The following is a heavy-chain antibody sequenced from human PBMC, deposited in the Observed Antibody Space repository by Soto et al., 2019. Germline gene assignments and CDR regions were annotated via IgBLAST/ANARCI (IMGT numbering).Heavy chain of an antibody. CDR1: GFTFSSYG. D-gene: IGHD1-26*01. CDR2: ISGSGGST. J-gene: IGHJ4*02. CDR3: AKASAPGGTYFPLCF. V-gene: IGHV3-23*01. Sequence: PGGSLRLSCAASGFTFSSYGMSWVRQAPGKGLEWVSSISGSGGSTYYADSVKGRFTISRDNSKNTLYLQMNSLRAEDTAVYYCAKASAPGGTYFPLCFWGQGTLVTVSS.